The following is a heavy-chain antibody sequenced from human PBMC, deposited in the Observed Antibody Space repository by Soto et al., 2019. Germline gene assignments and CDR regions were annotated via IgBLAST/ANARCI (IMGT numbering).Heavy chain of an antibody. CDR1: GGTFSSYA. CDR2: IIPIFGTA. CDR3: ARGLTRTTTIILRLDY. D-gene: IGHD3-3*01. V-gene: IGHV1-69*12. J-gene: IGHJ4*02. Sequence: QVQLVQSGAEVKKPGSSVKVSCKASGGTFSSYAISWVRQAPGQGLEWMGGIIPIFGTANYAQKFQGRVTIAADESTSTAYMELSSLRSEDTAVYYCARGLTRTTTIILRLDYWGQGTLVTVSS.